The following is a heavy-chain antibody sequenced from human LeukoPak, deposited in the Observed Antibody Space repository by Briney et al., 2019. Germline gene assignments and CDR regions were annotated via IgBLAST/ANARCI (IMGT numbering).Heavy chain of an antibody. J-gene: IGHJ3*02. V-gene: IGHV3-7*01. CDR2: IKQDGSEE. D-gene: IGHD6-13*01. CDR1: GFTFSDYW. Sequence: GGSLRLSCAASGFTFSDYWMSWVRQAPRKGLEWVANIKQDGSEEDYVDSVKGRFTISRDNAKNSLYLQMNSLRAEDTAVYYGHRVGEQQLVRDAFGIWGQGTMVTVSS. CDR3: HRVGEQQLVRDAFGI.